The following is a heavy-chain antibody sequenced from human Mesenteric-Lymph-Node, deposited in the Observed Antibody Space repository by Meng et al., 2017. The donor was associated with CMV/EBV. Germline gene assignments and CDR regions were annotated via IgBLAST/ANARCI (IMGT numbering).Heavy chain of an antibody. CDR3: ARYWYSSSWYRYYYYGMDV. J-gene: IGHJ6*02. CDR2: INPSGGST. CDR1: GYTFTSYY. Sequence: ASVKVSCKASGYTFTSYYMHWVRQAPGQGLEWMGIINPSGGSTSYAQKFQGRVTMTRDTSTSTAYMELSSLRSEDTAVYYCARYWYSSSWYRYYYYGMDVWGQGTTVTVSS. D-gene: IGHD6-13*01. V-gene: IGHV1-46*01.